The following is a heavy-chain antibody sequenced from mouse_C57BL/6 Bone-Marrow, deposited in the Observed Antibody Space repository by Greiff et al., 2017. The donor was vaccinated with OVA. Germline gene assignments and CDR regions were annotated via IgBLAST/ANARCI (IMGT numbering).Heavy chain of an antibody. CDR3: ARDARAMDY. V-gene: IGHV7-1*01. CDR1: GFTFSDFY. J-gene: IGHJ4*01. Sequence: EVKLVESGGGLVQSGRSLRLSCATSGFTFSDFYMEWVRQAPGKGLEWIAASRNKANDYTTEYSASVKGRFIVSRDTSQSILYLQMNALRAEDTAIYCCARDARAMDYWGQGTSVTVSS. CDR2: SRNKANDYTT.